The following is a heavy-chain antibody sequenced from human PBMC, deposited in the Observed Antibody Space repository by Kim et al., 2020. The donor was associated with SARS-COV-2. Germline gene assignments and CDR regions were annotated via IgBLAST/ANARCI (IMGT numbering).Heavy chain of an antibody. CDR2: ISYDGSNK. J-gene: IGHJ4*02. D-gene: IGHD3-10*01. CDR1: GFTFSIYG. Sequence: GGSLRLSCAASGFTFSIYGMHWVRQAPGKGLEWVAVISYDGSNKYYADSVKGRFTISRDNSKNTLYLQMNSLRAEDTAVYYCAKSMGGSGTEQCVDYWGQGTLVTVSS. V-gene: IGHV3-30*18. CDR3: AKSMGGSGTEQCVDY.